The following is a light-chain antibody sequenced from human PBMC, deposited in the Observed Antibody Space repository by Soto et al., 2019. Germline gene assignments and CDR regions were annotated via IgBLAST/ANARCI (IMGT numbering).Light chain of an antibody. V-gene: IGKV3-15*01. CDR1: QSVSSN. Sequence: EIVMTQSPATLSVSPGGRATLSCRASQSVSSNLAWYQQKPGQAPRLLIYGASTRATGIPARFSGSGSGTEFTLTISSLQSEDFAVYYCQQYNNWASMTFGQGTRLEIK. CDR3: QQYNNWASMT. CDR2: GAS. J-gene: IGKJ5*01.